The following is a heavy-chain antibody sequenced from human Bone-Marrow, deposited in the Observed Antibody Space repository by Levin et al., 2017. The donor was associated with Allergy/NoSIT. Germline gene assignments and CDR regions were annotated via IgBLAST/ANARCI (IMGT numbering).Heavy chain of an antibody. V-gene: IGHV3-74*01. J-gene: IGHJ4*02. CDR1: GFTFNTYW. Sequence: GESLKISCAVSGFTFNTYWMHWVRRVPGKGLVWVSRINGDGRSITYADSVRGRFTISRDNAKNTLYLQMNSLRVEDTAVYYCARGLYASGTYLDSWGQGTLVSVSS. CDR3: ARGLYASGTYLDS. D-gene: IGHD3-10*01. CDR2: INGDGRSI.